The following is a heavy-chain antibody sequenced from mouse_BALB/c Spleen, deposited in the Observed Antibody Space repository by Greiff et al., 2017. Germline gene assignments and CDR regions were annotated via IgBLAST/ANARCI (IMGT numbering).Heavy chain of an antibody. J-gene: IGHJ3*01. CDR1: GYSITSGYY. D-gene: IGHD1-1*01. CDR2: ISYDGSN. V-gene: IGHV3-6*02. CDR3: ARDEGDLSLAY. Sequence: EVQLQESGPGLVKPSQSLSLTCSVTGYSITSGYYWNWIRQFPGNKLEWMGYISYDGSNNYNPSLKNRISITRDTSKNQFFLKLNSVTTEDTATYYCARDEGDLSLAYWGQGTLVTVSA.